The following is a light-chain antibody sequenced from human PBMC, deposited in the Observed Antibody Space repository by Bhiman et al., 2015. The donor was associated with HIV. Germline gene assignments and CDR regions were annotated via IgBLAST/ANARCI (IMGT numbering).Light chain of an antibody. Sequence: QSALTQPASVSGSPGQSITISCTGSSSDVGAYNYVSWYQQYPGKAPKLLIYDVDKRPSGVPDRFSGSKFGNTASLTVSGLQPEDEAEYYCCSSTGSNSLYVFGTGTILSVL. CDR2: DVD. CDR3: CSSTGSNSLYV. V-gene: IGLV2-14*03. CDR1: SSDVGAYNY. J-gene: IGLJ1*01.